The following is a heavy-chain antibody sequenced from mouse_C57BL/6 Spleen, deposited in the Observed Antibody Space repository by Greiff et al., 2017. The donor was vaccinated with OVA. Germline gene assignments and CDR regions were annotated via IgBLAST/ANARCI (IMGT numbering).Heavy chain of an antibody. CDR3: ARVLYYGGDYYAMDY. CDR2: IYPGSGST. Sequence: QVQLQQPGAELVKPGASVKMSCKASGYTFTSYWITWVKQRPGQGLEWIGDIYPGSGSTNYNEKFKSKATLTVDTSSSTAYMQLSSLTSEDSAVYYCARVLYYGGDYYAMDYWGQGTSVTVSS. J-gene: IGHJ4*01. D-gene: IGHD2-1*01. V-gene: IGHV1-55*01. CDR1: GYTFTSYW.